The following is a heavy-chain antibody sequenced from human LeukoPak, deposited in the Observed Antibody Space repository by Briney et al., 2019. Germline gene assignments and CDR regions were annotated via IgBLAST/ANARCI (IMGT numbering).Heavy chain of an antibody. D-gene: IGHD1-26*01. CDR1: GYTFTIYD. V-gene: IGHV1-18*01. J-gene: IGHJ5*02. CDR2: ISTYNGNT. CDR3: ARDHSGNWFDP. Sequence: ASGTVSCKASGYTFTIYDISWVRQAPGQGLEWMGWISTYNGNTNYAQKLQGRVTMTTDTITTTAYMELRSLRSDDTAVYYCARDHSGNWFDPWGQGTLVTVSS.